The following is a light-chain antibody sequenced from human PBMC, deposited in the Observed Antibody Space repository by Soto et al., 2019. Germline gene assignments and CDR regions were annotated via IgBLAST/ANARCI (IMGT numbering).Light chain of an antibody. CDR1: QSISTY. CDR3: QQSFITPPLT. CDR2: GAS. V-gene: IGKV1-39*01. J-gene: IGKJ4*01. Sequence: DIQMTQSPSSLSASIGDRITITCRASQSISTYLNWYQQKPGKAPNLLIYGASTLHSGVPSRFSGSGSATDFTLTISRLQPEDFATYYCQQSFITPPLTFGGGTKVHIK.